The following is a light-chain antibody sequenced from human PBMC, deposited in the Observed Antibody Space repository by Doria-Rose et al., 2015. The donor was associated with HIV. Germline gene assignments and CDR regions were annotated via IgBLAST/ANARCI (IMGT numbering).Light chain of an antibody. J-gene: IGKJ5*01. CDR1: QRVKSSY. V-gene: IGKV3-20*01. CDR3: QQYGTSRGT. CDR2: DAS. Sequence: TQSPGTLSLSPGERATLSCRASQRVKSSYLARYQQKPGQAPRLLIYDASIRATGIPDRFSGSGSGTDFTLTISRLEPEDVAVYYCQQYGTSRGTFGQGTRLEIK.